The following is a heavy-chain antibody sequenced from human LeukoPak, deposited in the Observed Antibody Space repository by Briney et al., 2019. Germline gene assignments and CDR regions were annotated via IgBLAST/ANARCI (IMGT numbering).Heavy chain of an antibody. J-gene: IGHJ6*04. CDR3: VRDSSVTRMDV. CDR2: ITNDASST. D-gene: IGHD4-17*01. V-gene: IGHV3-74*01. Sequence: PGGSLRLSCAASGFTFSSDCMHWVRQAPGEGLVWVSRITNDASSTSYADSVKGRFTISRDNAKNTLYLEMSSLRAEDTAVYYCVRDSSVTRMDVWGKGTTVTVSS. CDR1: GFTFSSDC.